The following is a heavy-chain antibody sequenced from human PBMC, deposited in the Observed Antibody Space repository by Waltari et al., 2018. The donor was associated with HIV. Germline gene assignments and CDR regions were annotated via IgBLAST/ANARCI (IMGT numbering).Heavy chain of an antibody. D-gene: IGHD7-27*01. J-gene: IGHJ3*01. Sequence: QVTLRESGPALVKSTQTLTLTCSFSGFSLTTSGMCVSWIRQTPGKALEWLARIDWDDDKYYTTSLGTRLTVSKDTSRNQVILTMKNVDPEDTGTYYGARALTGSEAFDSWGQGTTVTVSS. CDR1: GFSLTTSGMC. V-gene: IGHV2-70*15. CDR3: ARALTGSEAFDS. CDR2: IDWDDDK.